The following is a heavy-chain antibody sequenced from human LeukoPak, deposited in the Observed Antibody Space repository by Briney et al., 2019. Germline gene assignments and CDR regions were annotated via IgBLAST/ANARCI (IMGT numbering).Heavy chain of an antibody. Sequence: ASVKVSCKASGYTFTSYYIRWVRQAPGQGLEWMGVLNPSGGSPIYPQKFQGRVTMTRDTSTSTVYMELSSLRSEDTAVYYCARGDSGYYYGMDVWGQGTTVTVSS. CDR3: ARGDSGYYYGMDV. D-gene: IGHD1-26*01. CDR1: GYTFTSYY. CDR2: LNPSGGSP. J-gene: IGHJ6*01. V-gene: IGHV1-46*01.